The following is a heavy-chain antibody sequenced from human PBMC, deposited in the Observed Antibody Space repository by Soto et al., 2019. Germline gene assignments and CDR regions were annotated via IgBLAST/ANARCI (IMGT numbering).Heavy chain of an antibody. V-gene: IGHV1-69*06. CDR1: GGTFSSYA. Sequence: ASVKVSCKASGGTFSSYAICWVRQAPGQGLEWMGGIIPSFATGNSAPEFQGRLTITADKSTTTAYMELSSLRSEDTAVYYCARSYYGSGSYWFYGMDVWGQGTTVTVSS. CDR2: IIPSFATG. CDR3: ARSYYGSGSYWFYGMDV. D-gene: IGHD3-10*01. J-gene: IGHJ6*02.